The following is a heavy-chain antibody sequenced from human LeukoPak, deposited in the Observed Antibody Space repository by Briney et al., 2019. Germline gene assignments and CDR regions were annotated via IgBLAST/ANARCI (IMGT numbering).Heavy chain of an antibody. CDR3: ARDKYVTMVRGYWVY. J-gene: IGHJ4*02. V-gene: IGHV3-30*04. D-gene: IGHD3-10*01. CDR1: GFTFSSYA. CDR2: ISYDGSNK. Sequence: GRSLRLSCAASGFTFSSYAMHWVRQAPGKGLEWVAVISYDGSNKYYADPVKGRFTISRDNSKNTLYLQMNSLRAEDTAVYYCARDKYVTMVRGYWVYWGQGTLVTVSS.